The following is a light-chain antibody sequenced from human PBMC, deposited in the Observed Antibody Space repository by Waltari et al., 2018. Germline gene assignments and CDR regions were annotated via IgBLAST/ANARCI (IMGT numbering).Light chain of an antibody. CDR2: GAS. CDR1: QSVSNN. Sequence: EIVMTQSPAILSVSPGERATLSCRASQSVSNNLAWYQQKPGQAPRLLIYGASARATSVPARFSGSGSGTDFTLTISSLQSEDFAVYFCQHYNAWPRAFGQGTRVEIK. V-gene: IGKV3-15*01. J-gene: IGKJ1*01. CDR3: QHYNAWPRA.